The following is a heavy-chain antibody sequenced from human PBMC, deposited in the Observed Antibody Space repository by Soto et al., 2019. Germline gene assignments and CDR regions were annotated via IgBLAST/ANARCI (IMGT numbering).Heavy chain of an antibody. CDR1: GGSISSYS. Sequence: QVQLQESGPGLVKPSETLSLTCTVSGGSISSYSWSWIRQPPGKGLEWIGYIYYSGSTNYNLSLKSRVTISVDTSKNQFSLKLSSVTAAETALYYCARVRIYYYGMDVWGQGTKVTVSS. CDR3: ARVRIYYYGMDV. J-gene: IGHJ6*02. CDR2: IYYSGST. V-gene: IGHV4-59*01.